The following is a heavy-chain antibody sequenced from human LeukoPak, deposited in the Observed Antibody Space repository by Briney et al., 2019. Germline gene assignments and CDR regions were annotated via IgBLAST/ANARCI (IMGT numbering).Heavy chain of an antibody. J-gene: IGHJ4*02. Sequence: GGSLRLSCAASGFTVSTSYMTWVRQTPGKGLEWVSLIFSGGNTYYADSVRGRFTISRDNAKNSLYLQMNSLRAEDTAVYYCARALDYYDSSGYYYPDYWGQGTLVTVSS. D-gene: IGHD3-22*01. CDR1: GFTVSTSY. V-gene: IGHV3-53*01. CDR3: ARALDYYDSSGYYYPDY. CDR2: IFSGGNT.